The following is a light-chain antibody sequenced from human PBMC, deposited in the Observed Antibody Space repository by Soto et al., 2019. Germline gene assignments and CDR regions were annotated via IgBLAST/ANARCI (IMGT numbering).Light chain of an antibody. Sequence: DIQMTQSPSTLSASVGDRVTITCRASQSISSWLAWYQQKPGKAPKLLIYDASSLESGVPSRFSGSGSGTEFTLTISSLQPDDFATYYCQQYNSYSTTWTFGQGPKVDI. CDR3: QQYNSYSTTWT. J-gene: IGKJ1*01. CDR2: DAS. CDR1: QSISSW. V-gene: IGKV1-5*01.